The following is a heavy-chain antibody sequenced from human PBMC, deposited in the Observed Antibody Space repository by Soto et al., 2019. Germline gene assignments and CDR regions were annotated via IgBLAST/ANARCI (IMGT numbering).Heavy chain of an antibody. CDR3: AKSEGWSFDI. Sequence: EVQLVESGGGLVKPGGSLGLSCAASGFTFGSHWLSWVRQAPGKGLEWVANIRQDGGEEQYSDSVKGRFTLSRDNAKNSLYLQMNGLRVEDTAVYYCAKSEGWSFDIRGQGTMVTVSS. D-gene: IGHD2-15*01. CDR1: GFTFGSHW. V-gene: IGHV3-7*01. CDR2: IRQDGGEE. J-gene: IGHJ3*02.